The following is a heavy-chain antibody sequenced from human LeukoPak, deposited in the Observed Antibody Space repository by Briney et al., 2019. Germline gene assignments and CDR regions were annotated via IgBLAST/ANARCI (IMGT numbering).Heavy chain of an antibody. D-gene: IGHD2-21*01. CDR3: ARLALYSDAFDI. J-gene: IGHJ3*02. CDR1: GGSFSGYY. CDR2: INHSGST. Sequence: PSETLSLTCAVYGGSFSGYYWSWIRQPPGKGLEWIGEINHSGSTNYNPSLKSRVTISVDTSKNQFSLKLSSVTAADTAVYYCARLALYSDAFDIWGQGTMVTVSS. V-gene: IGHV4-34*01.